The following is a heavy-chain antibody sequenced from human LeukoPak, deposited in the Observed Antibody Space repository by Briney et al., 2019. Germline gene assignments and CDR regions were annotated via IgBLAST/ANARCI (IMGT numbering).Heavy chain of an antibody. CDR3: ARTGVGYYYYYYMDV. Sequence: SETLSLTCAVYGGPFSGYYWSWIRQPPGKGLEWIGEINHSGSTNYNPSLKSRVTISVDTSKNQFSLKLSSVTAADTAVYYCARTGVGYYYYYYMDVWGKGTTVTISS. D-gene: IGHD3-3*01. J-gene: IGHJ6*03. CDR2: INHSGST. V-gene: IGHV4-34*01. CDR1: GGPFSGYY.